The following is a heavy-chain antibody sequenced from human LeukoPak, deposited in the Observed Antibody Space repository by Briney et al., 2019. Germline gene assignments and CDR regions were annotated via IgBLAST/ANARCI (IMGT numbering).Heavy chain of an antibody. J-gene: IGHJ4*02. V-gene: IGHV3-7*01. CDR2: INQDGSET. Sequence: PGEALRLSCAASGCTFSKYWMRWVGQAPGKGVEGVAHINQDGSETYYVDSVKGRFPISSDNPKNSLFLQMNSLPAEDTAVYSCARKAATSGPLNYWGQGTLVTASS. CDR3: ARKAATSGPLNY. D-gene: IGHD6-25*01. CDR1: GCTFSKYW.